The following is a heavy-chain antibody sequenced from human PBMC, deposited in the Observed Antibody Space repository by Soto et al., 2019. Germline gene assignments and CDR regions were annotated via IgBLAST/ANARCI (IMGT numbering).Heavy chain of an antibody. CDR1: GFTFSSYG. V-gene: IGHV3-33*01. Sequence: GGSLRLSCAASGFTFSSYGMHWVRQAPGKGLEWVAVIWYDGSNKYYADSVKGRFTISRDNSKNTLYLQMNSLRAEDTAVYYCARDPQKEMATIDHFDYWGQGT. CDR3: ARDPQKEMATIDHFDY. CDR2: IWYDGSNK. J-gene: IGHJ4*02. D-gene: IGHD5-12*01.